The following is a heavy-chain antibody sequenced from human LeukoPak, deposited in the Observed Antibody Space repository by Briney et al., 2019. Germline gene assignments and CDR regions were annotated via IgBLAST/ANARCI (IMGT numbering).Heavy chain of an antibody. CDR1: GGSISSYF. CDR3: AVIPPAVDDY. D-gene: IGHD2-2*01. V-gene: IGHV4-59*08. J-gene: IGHJ4*02. Sequence: SETLSLTCTVSGGSISSYFCTWIRQPPGEGLEWIGYIYYSGSTNYNPSLKSRVTISVDTSKNQFSLKLSSVTAADTAVYYCAVIPPAVDDYWGQGTLVTVSS. CDR2: IYYSGST.